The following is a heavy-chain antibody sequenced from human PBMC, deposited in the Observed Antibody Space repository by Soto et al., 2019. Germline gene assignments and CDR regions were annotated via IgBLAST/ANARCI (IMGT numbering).Heavy chain of an antibody. Sequence: QVQLMQSGAEVKKPGSSVKVSCKASGGTFSSYAISWVRQAPGQGLEWMGGIIPIFGTANYAQKFQGRVTITADESTSTAYMELSSLRSEDTAVYYCARPLISSGSYLAKYYYYGMDVWGQGTTVTVSS. CDR2: IIPIFGTA. CDR1: GGTFSSYA. V-gene: IGHV1-69*01. CDR3: ARPLISSGSYLAKYYYYGMDV. D-gene: IGHD3-10*01. J-gene: IGHJ6*02.